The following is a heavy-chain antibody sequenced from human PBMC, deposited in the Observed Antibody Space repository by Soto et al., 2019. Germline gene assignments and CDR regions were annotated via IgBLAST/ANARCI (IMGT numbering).Heavy chain of an antibody. CDR1: GESIDTAGYY. J-gene: IGHJ4*02. CDR3: SRGDY. CDR2: IYHSGAT. V-gene: IGHV4-31*03. Sequence: QVQLQESGPRLVRPSQTLFLTCTVSGESIDTAGYYWTWIRQRPGRGLEWLGFIYHSGATYYSTSMKSRLSISIDRSQNQFSLKVTSVTAADTAVYFCSRGDYWGQGMLVTVSS.